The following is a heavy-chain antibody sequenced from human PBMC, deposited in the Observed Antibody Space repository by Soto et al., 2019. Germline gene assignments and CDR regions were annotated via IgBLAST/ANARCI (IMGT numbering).Heavy chain of an antibody. J-gene: IGHJ4*02. CDR2: IYYSGST. D-gene: IGHD3-10*01. CDR3: ASFITMVRGVIRPLFDY. CDR1: GGSISSSSYY. V-gene: IGHV4-39*01. Sequence: QLQLQESGPGLVKPSETLSLTCTVSGGSISSSSYYWGWIRQPPGKGLEWIGSIYYSGSTYYNPSLTRRVTIPVDTPKNQFSLKLSSVTAADTAVYYCASFITMVRGVIRPLFDYWGQGTLVTVSS.